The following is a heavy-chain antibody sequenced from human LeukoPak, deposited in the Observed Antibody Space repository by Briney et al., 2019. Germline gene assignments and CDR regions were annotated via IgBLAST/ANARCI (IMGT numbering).Heavy chain of an antibody. V-gene: IGHV1-46*01. CDR1: GYTFTSYY. D-gene: IGHD5-12*01. CDR2: INPSGGST. CDR3: ARRSSGYDLDY. Sequence: ASVKVSCRASGYTFTSYYMHWVRQAPGQGLEWMGIINPSGGSTSYAQKFQGRVTMTRDTSTSTVYMELSSLRSEDTAVYYCARRSSGYDLDYWGQGTLVTVSS. J-gene: IGHJ4*02.